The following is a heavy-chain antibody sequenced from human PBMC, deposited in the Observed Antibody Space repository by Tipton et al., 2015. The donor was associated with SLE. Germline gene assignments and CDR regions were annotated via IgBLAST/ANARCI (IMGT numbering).Heavy chain of an antibody. Sequence: LRLSCDVKGGSFSGYYWSWIRQSPEKGLEWIGEVNHFGTIYYNASLKSRVTISIDTSKSHFSLKLTSVTAADTAVYYCARMEGMITYGGIAGLWGQGTVVTVSS. V-gene: IGHV4-34*01. CDR3: ARMEGMITYGGIAGL. D-gene: IGHD3-16*01. CDR2: VNHFGTI. CDR1: GGSFSGYY. J-gene: IGHJ4*02.